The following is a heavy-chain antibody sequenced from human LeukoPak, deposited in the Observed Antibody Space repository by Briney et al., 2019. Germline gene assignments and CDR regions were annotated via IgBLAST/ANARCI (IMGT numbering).Heavy chain of an antibody. D-gene: IGHD2-2*01. CDR2: ISAYNGNT. Sequence: ASVKVSCKASGYTFTSYGIAWVRQAPGQGLEWMGWISAYNGNTNYVQKLEGRVTVTTDTSTSTAYLELRSLRSDDTAVYCCAREFPGLLPAAPRGYYFDSWGQGTLVTVSS. J-gene: IGHJ4*02. V-gene: IGHV1-18*01. CDR3: AREFPGLLPAAPRGYYFDS. CDR1: GYTFTSYG.